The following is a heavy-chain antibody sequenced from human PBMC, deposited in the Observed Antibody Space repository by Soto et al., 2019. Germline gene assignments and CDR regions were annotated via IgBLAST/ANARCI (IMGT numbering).Heavy chain of an antibody. V-gene: IGHV3-30*02. CDR3: ARDRTYYGSGSKGMDF. CDR1: GFTFSSYG. J-gene: IGHJ6*02. CDR2: NRYDGSNK. D-gene: IGHD3-10*01. Sequence: GGSLRLSCVAAGFTFSSYGMHWVRQAPGKGLEWLAINRYDGSNKYYGDSVKGRFTISRDNSKNTLYLEMNSLRAEDTAVYYCARDRTYYGSGSKGMDFWGQVTTVTVSS.